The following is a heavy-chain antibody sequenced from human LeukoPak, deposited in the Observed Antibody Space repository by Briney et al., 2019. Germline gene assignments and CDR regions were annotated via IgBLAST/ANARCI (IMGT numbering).Heavy chain of an antibody. V-gene: IGHV4-59*01. CDR2: IYYSGST. D-gene: IGHD4-17*01. Sequence: SETLSLTCTVSGGSISSYYWSWIRQPPGKGLEWIGYIYYSGSTNYNPSLKSRVTISVDTSKNQLSLKLSSVTAADTAVYYCARGVTTVGFDYWGQGTLVTVSS. CDR1: GGSISSYY. J-gene: IGHJ4*02. CDR3: ARGVTTVGFDY.